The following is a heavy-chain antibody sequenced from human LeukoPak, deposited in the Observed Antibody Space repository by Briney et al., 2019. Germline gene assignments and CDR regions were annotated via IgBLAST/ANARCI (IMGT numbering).Heavy chain of an antibody. Sequence: SETLSLTCAVYGGSFSGYYWNWIRQPPGKGLEWIGEINHSGSTNYNPSLKSRVTISVDTSKNQFSLKLSSVTAADTAVYYCASHQYSSGWYLSYQQGWYGMDVWGQGTTVTVSS. D-gene: IGHD6-19*01. CDR3: ASHQYSSGWYLSYQQGWYGMDV. CDR2: INHSGST. J-gene: IGHJ6*02. V-gene: IGHV4-34*01. CDR1: GGSFSGYY.